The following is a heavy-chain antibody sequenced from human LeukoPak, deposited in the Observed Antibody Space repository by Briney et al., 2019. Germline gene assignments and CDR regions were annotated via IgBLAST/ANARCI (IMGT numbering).Heavy chain of an antibody. Sequence: GGSLRLSCAASGFTFSSYTMNWVRQAPGKGLEWFSSISSSSSYIYYADSVKGRFTISRDNAKNSLYLQMNSLRAEDTAVYYCARGIRSSFAITMVRGAFDYWGQGTLVTVSS. CDR3: ARGIRSSFAITMVRGAFDY. CDR1: GFTFSSYT. J-gene: IGHJ4*02. V-gene: IGHV3-21*01. CDR2: ISSSSSYI. D-gene: IGHD3-10*01.